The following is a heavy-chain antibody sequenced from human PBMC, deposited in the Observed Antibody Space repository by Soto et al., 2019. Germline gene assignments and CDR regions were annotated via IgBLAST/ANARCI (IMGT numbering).Heavy chain of an antibody. J-gene: IGHJ4*02. D-gene: IGHD3-22*01. CDR1: GYTFTSYG. CDR2: ISAYNGNT. Sequence: QVQLVQSGAEVKKPGASVKVSCKASGYTFTSYGISWVRQAPGQGLEWMGWISAYNGNTNYAQKLQGRVTMTTDTSTSTASMELRSLRSDDTAVYYCARSSPPDDSSGYILDYWGQGTLVTVSS. CDR3: ARSSPPDDSSGYILDY. V-gene: IGHV1-18*01.